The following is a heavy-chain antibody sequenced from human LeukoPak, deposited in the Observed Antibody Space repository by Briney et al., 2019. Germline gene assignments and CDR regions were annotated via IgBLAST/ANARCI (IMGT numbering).Heavy chain of an antibody. CDR1: GFTFGDYG. J-gene: IGHJ4*02. V-gene: IGHV3-49*04. D-gene: IGHD2-21*02. CDR2: IRSKAYGGTT. CDR3: SNSYCGGDCYSGGYFDY. Sequence: GGSLRLSCTGSGFTFGDYGMSWVRQAPGKGLEWVGFIRSKAYGGTTEYAASVKGRFTISRDDSKSIAYLQMNSLKTEDTAVYYCSNSYCGGDCYSGGYFDYWGRGTLVAVSS.